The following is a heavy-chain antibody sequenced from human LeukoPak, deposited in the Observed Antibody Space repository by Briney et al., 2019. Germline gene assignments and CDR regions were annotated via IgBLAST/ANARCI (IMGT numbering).Heavy chain of an antibody. CDR1: GGTFSSYA. V-gene: IGHV1-69*13. CDR2: IIPIFGTA. D-gene: IGHD7-27*01. Sequence: GASVKVSCTASGGTFSSYAISWVRQAPGQGLERMGGIIPIFGTANYAQKFQGRVTITADETTSTAYMELSSLRSEDTAVYYCARAPLGRRASYYFDYWGPGTLVTVSS. J-gene: IGHJ4*02. CDR3: ARAPLGRRASYYFDY.